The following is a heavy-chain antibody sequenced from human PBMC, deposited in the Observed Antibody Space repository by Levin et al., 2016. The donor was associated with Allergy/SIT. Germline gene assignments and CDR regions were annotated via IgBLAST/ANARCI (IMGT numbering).Heavy chain of an antibody. V-gene: IGHV1-69*13. J-gene: IGHJ6*02. Sequence: SVKVSCKASGGSFSSYAITWVRQAPGQGLEWMGGIIPIFETPNYAQKFQGRVTITADESTSTAYMELSSLRSDDTAVYYCARFWPFTMVRGVAVYAMDVWGQGTTVTVSS. CDR3: ARFWPFTMVRGVAVYAMDV. CDR1: GGSFSSYA. CDR2: IIPIFETP. D-gene: IGHD3-10*01.